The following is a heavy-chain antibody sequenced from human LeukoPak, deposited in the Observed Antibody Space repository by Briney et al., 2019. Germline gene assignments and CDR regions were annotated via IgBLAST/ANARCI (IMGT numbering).Heavy chain of an antibody. D-gene: IGHD5/OR15-5a*01. CDR3: ARELKTPVSIYYFDY. CDR1: GYNLTNYG. Sequence: AASVKVSCKASGYNLTNYGINWVRQAPGQGLEWMGWISAYIGNTVHAQKFQGRLTMTTDTSTSTAYMELRSLGSDDTAVYYCARELKTPVSIYYFDYWGQGTLVTVSS. V-gene: IGHV1-18*01. CDR2: ISAYIGNT. J-gene: IGHJ4*02.